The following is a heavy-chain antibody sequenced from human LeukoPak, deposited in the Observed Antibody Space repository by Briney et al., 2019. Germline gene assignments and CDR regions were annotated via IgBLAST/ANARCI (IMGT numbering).Heavy chain of an antibody. CDR2: INPSGGST. J-gene: IGHJ2*01. Sequence: GASVKVSCKASGYTFTSYYMHWVRQAPGQGLEWMGIINPSGGSTSYAQKFQGRVTMTRDTSTSTVYMELSSLRSEDTAVYYCARSYCGGDCQPGYLDLWGRGTLVTVSS. CDR3: ARSYCGGDCQPGYLDL. V-gene: IGHV1-46*01. CDR1: GYTFTSYY. D-gene: IGHD2-21*02.